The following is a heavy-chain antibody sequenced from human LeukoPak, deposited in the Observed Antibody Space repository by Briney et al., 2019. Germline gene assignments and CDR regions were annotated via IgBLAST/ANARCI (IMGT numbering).Heavy chain of an antibody. CDR2: IYHSGST. J-gene: IGHJ3*02. CDR3: ARYSGYDYPDAFDI. Sequence: PSETLSLTCAVSGGSISSSNWWSWVRQPPGKGLEWIGEIYHSGSTNYNPSLKSRVTISVDKSKNQFSLKLSSVTAADTAVYYCARYSGYDYPDAFDIWGQGTMVTVSS. D-gene: IGHD5-12*01. V-gene: IGHV4-4*02. CDR1: GGSISSSNW.